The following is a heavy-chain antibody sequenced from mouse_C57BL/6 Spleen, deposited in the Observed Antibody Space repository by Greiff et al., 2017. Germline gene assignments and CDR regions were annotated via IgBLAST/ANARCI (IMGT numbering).Heavy chain of an antibody. V-gene: IGHV1-69*01. CDR2: IDPSDSYT. J-gene: IGHJ3*01. CDR1: GYTFTSYW. CDR3: AKENDYFWFAY. D-gene: IGHD2-4*01. Sequence: VQLQQPGAELVMPGASVKLSCKASGYTFTSYWMHWVKQRPGQGLEWIGEIDPSDSYTNYNQKFKGKSTLTVDKSSSTAYMQLSSLTSEDSAVYYGAKENDYFWFAYWGQGTLVTVSA.